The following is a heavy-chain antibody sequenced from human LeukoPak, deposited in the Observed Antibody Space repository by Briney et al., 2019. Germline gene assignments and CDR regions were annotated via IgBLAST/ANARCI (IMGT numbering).Heavy chain of an antibody. Sequence: HPGGSLRLSCAASGFTFSSYAMHWVRQAPGKGLEWVAVISYDGSNKYYADSVKGRFTISRDNSKNTLYLQMNSLRAEDTAVYYCARGYCGGDCYGDWGQGTLVAVSS. J-gene: IGHJ1*01. V-gene: IGHV3-30-3*01. CDR1: GFTFSSYA. CDR2: ISYDGSNK. D-gene: IGHD2-21*02. CDR3: ARGYCGGDCYGD.